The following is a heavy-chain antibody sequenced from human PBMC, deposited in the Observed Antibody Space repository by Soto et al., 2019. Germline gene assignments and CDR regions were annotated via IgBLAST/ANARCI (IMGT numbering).Heavy chain of an antibody. Sequence: QVQLQESGPGLVKPSETLSLTCTVSGGSISSYYWSWIRQPPGKGLEWIGYIYYSGSTNYNPPLKSRVTISVDTSKTPFSLKLSSVTAADTAVYYCARPIRLSPDAFDIWGQGTMVTVSS. CDR1: GGSISSYY. J-gene: IGHJ3*02. CDR2: IYYSGST. V-gene: IGHV4-59*08. CDR3: ARPIRLSPDAFDI. D-gene: IGHD3-9*01.